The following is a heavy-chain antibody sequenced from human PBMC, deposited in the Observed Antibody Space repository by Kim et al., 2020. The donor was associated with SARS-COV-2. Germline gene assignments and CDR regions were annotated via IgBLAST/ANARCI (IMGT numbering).Heavy chain of an antibody. CDR2: ISSSGSTL. J-gene: IGHJ4*02. V-gene: IGHV3-48*03. Sequence: GGSLRLSCTTSGFTFSSYEMNWVRQAPGKGLEWVSYISSSGSTLYYAGSMGGRFTFSRDNAKHSLYLQMNSMRAQDTALYYCARGPLACGGKAFDYWGQGTPVTVSS. CDR1: GFTFSSYE. D-gene: IGHD2-15*01. CDR3: ARGPLACGGKAFDY.